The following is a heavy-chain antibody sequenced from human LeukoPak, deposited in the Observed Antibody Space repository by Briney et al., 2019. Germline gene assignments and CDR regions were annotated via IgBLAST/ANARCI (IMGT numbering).Heavy chain of an antibody. CDR1: GFTFSNYW. CDR2: IKQDGREK. V-gene: IGHV3-7*01. Sequence: GGSLRLSCAASGFTFSNYWMIWVRQAPGKGLEWVANIKQDGREKSYVDSVKGRFTISRDNAKNSLHLQMNSLRAEDTAVYYCARPGGFYGDYGTDYWGQGTLVTVSS. CDR3: ARPGGFYGDYGTDY. J-gene: IGHJ4*02. D-gene: IGHD4-17*01.